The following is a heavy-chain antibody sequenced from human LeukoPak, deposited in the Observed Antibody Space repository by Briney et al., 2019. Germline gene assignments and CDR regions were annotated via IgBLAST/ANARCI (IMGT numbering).Heavy chain of an antibody. V-gene: IGHV4-59*01. CDR3: ARDATIFGSVSWFDP. CDR1: GGSISSYY. CDR2: IYYSGST. J-gene: IGHJ5*02. D-gene: IGHD3-3*01. Sequence: PSETLSLTCTVSGGSISSYYWSWIRQPPGKGLEWIGYIYYSGSTNYNPSLKSRVTISVDTSMNQFSLKLSSVTAADTAVYYCARDATIFGSVSWFDPWGQGTLVTVSS.